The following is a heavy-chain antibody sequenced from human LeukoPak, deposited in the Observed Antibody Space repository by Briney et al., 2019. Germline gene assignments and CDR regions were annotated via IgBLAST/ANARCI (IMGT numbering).Heavy chain of an antibody. CDR1: GFSLSEYG. Sequence: PGGSQRLSCVGSGFSLSEYGIHWVRQAPGKGLEWVAVVSYDGGQKYYADSVKGRFTISRDTSSDTVSLHMNSLRVEDTAVYYCARDRINMMVLGHDSGLDCWGQGTLVTVSS. CDR2: VSYDGGQK. J-gene: IGHJ4*02. CDR3: ARDRINMMVLGHDSGLDC. D-gene: IGHD3-10*01. V-gene: IGHV3-30*03.